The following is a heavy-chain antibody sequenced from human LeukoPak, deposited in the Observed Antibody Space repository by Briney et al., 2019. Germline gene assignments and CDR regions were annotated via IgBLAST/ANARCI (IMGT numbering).Heavy chain of an antibody. Sequence: SETLSLTCAVYGGSFSGYYWSWIRQPPGKGLEWSGEINHSGSTNYNPSLKSRVTISVDKSKNQFSLKLSSVTAEDTAVYYCARVLLTTVVISPFDYWGQGTLVTVSS. CDR1: GGSFSGYY. CDR2: INHSGST. V-gene: IGHV4-34*01. J-gene: IGHJ4*02. CDR3: ARVLLTTVVISPFDY. D-gene: IGHD4-23*01.